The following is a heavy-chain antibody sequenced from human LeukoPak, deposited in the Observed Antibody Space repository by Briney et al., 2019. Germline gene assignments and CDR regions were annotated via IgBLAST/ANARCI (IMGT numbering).Heavy chain of an antibody. D-gene: IGHD3-22*01. CDR3: ARKRSHSSGFLDY. CDR1: GFTFSSYA. V-gene: IGHV3-23*01. CDR2: ISGSGGST. Sequence: PGGSLRLSCAASGFTFSSYAMSWVRQAPGRGLEWVSAISGSGGSTYYADSVKGRFTISRDNSKNTLYLQMNSLRAEDTAVYYCARKRSHSSGFLDYWGQGTLVTVSS. J-gene: IGHJ4*02.